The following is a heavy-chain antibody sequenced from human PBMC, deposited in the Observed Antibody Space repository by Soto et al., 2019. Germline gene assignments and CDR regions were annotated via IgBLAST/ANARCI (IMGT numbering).Heavy chain of an antibody. D-gene: IGHD5-18*01. CDR3: ARWLDSYGGDFDY. Sequence: PSETLSLTCAFSGGSISSGGYSWSWILQPPGKGLEWIGYIYHSGSTYYNQSLKSRVTISVDRSKNQFSLKLSSVTAADTDVYYCARWLDSYGGDFDYWGQGTLVTVSS. CDR2: IYHSGST. J-gene: IGHJ4*02. CDR1: GGSISSGGYS. V-gene: IGHV4-30-2*01.